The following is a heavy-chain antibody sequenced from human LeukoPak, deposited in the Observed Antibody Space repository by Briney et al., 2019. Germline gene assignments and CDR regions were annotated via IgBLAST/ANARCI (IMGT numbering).Heavy chain of an antibody. CDR1: GYSFTTYW. CDR2: IYPGDSDT. V-gene: IGHV5-51*01. CDR3: ARGIYYDFRSYYMDV. D-gene: IGHD3/OR15-3a*01. J-gene: IGHJ6*03. Sequence: GESLKISCKGSGYSFTTYWIGWVRQMPGKGLEWMGIIYPGDSDTRYSPSFQGQVTISADTSISIAYLQWSSLKASDTAMYYCARGIYYDFRSYYMDVWGKGTTVTVSS.